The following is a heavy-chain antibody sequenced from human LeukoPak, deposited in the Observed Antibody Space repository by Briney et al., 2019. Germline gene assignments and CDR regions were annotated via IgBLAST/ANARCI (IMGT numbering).Heavy chain of an antibody. J-gene: IGHJ4*02. D-gene: IGHD5-18*01. CDR2: IYYSGST. V-gene: IGHV4-59*01. Sequence: PSETLSLTCTVSGGFISSYYWSWIRQPPGKGLEWIGYIYYSGSTNYNPSLKSRVTISVDTSKNQFSLKLSSVTAADTAVYYCARFGGYSYGSAADYWGQGTLVTVSS. CDR1: GGFISSYY. CDR3: ARFGGYSYGSAADY.